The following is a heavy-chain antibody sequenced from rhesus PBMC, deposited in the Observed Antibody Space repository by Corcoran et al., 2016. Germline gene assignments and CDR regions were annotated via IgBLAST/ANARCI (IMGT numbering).Heavy chain of an antibody. Sequence: QVQLQESGPGLVKPSETLSLTCTVSVASISSYWWSWIRQPPGKGLEGIGEIKGNSGSTNTNPTLKSRVTISRDTSKNQFSLKLSSVTAADTAVYYGAPQPLAAADLWGSLDVWGRGVLVTVSS. CDR2: IKGNSGST. CDR1: VASISSYW. V-gene: IGHV4-80*01. J-gene: IGHJ5-2*02. CDR3: APQPLAAADLWGSLDV. D-gene: IGHD6-25*01.